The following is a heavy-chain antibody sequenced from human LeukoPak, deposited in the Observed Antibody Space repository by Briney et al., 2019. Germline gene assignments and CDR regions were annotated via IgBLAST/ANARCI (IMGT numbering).Heavy chain of an antibody. Sequence: PGKSLRLSCAASGFTFSDYAMHWDRQAPGKGLEWVAIISHDGSNTYYADSVRGRFTISRDISKNTLYLQMNSLRAEDTAVYLCARDFGGLRWIYYFDYWGQGTLVTVSS. J-gene: IGHJ4*02. CDR2: ISHDGSNT. D-gene: IGHD4-23*01. V-gene: IGHV3-30*04. CDR1: GFTFSDYA. CDR3: ARDFGGLRWIYYFDY.